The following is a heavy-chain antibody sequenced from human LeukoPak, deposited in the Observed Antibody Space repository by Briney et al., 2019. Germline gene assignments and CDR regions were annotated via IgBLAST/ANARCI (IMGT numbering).Heavy chain of an antibody. D-gene: IGHD6-13*01. CDR2: ISSSGSTI. Sequence: GGSLRLSCAASGFTFSSYEMNWVRQAPGKGLEWVSYISSSGSTIYYADSVKGRFTISRDNSKNTLYLQMNSLRADDTAVYYCARGVLSSSWEFDYWGQGTLVTVSS. CDR3: ARGVLSSSWEFDY. J-gene: IGHJ4*02. V-gene: IGHV3-48*03. CDR1: GFTFSSYE.